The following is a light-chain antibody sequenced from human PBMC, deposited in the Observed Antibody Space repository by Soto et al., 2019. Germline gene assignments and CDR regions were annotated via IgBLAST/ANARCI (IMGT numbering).Light chain of an antibody. Sequence: QSVLTQPASVSDSPGQSITISCTGTSSDVGGSNFVSWYQQHPGKPPKLIIYDVANRPSGVSNRFSGSKSGSTASLIISRLQTEDEADYYCVSYTSSTTYVLGTGTKLTVL. J-gene: IGLJ1*01. CDR1: SSDVGGSNF. CDR3: VSYTSSTTYV. CDR2: DVA. V-gene: IGLV2-14*03.